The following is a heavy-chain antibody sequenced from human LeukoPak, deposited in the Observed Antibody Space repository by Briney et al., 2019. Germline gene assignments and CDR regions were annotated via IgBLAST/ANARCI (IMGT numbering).Heavy chain of an antibody. D-gene: IGHD6-13*01. CDR3: ARGRSSSWSSFDY. J-gene: IGHJ4*02. Sequence: SQTLSLTCTVSGGSISSGDYYWSWIRQPPGKGLEWIGYIYNNRRTYYNPSLKSRVTISVDTSKNMFSLKVSSVTAADAAVYYCARGRSSSWSSFDYWGQGTLVTVSS. V-gene: IGHV4-30-4*01. CDR1: GGSISSGDYY. CDR2: IYNNRRT.